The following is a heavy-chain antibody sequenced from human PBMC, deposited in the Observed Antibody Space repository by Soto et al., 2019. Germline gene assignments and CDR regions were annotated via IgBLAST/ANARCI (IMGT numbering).Heavy chain of an antibody. J-gene: IGHJ4*01. CDR2: ISSSGSTI. D-gene: IGHD3-22*01. Sequence: PGWSLRLSCASSVFTFISYEMNWVRQAPGKGLEWVSYISSSGSTIYYADSVKGRFTISRDNAKNSLYLQMNSLRAEDTAVYYCARDDYYDSSGYYRTTSFDYWGLGTLVTVSS. CDR1: VFTFISYE. CDR3: ARDDYYDSSGYYRTTSFDY. V-gene: IGHV3-48*03.